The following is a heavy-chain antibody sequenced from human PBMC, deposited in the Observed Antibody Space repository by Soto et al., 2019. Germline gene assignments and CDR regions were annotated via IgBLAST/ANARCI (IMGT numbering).Heavy chain of an antibody. CDR2: MSYAGSKK. J-gene: IGHJ5*01. CDR1: GFIFSSYG. V-gene: IGHV3-30*18. CDR3: AKDWNWGGDYSGYARRYDNFES. Sequence: VQLVESGGGVVQPGRSLRLSCAASGFIFSSYGMHWVRQAPGKGLGWVAFMSYAGSKKDYPDSVKGRLTISRVNSKTTLFVQMSCLAVEDRAVYYSAKDWNWGGDYSGYARRYDNFESWGHGTLVAVSS. D-gene: IGHD5-12*01.